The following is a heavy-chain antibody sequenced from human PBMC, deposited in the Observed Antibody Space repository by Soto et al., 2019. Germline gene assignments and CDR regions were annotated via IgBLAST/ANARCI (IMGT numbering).Heavy chain of an antibody. Sequence: QVQLVQSVAEVKKHGASVKVSCKASGYTFTSYGISWVRQAPGQGLEWMGWLRAYNGNTNYVQKLQGRGTMTTDTSASTTYMALRSLRSDDTAVDYCARGGKSCTNCGISLYVMDVCGQRTTVNVAS. CDR2: LRAYNGNT. V-gene: IGHV1-18*01. D-gene: IGHD2-8*01. J-gene: IGHJ6*02. CDR1: GYTFTSYG. CDR3: ARGGKSCTNCGISLYVMDV.